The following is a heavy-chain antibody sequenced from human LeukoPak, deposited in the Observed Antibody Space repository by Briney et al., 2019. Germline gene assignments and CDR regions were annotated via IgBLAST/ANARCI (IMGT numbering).Heavy chain of an antibody. J-gene: IGHJ4*02. CDR3: ARDYYGSGSYYTIKGYFDY. CDR1: GFTFSSYA. D-gene: IGHD3-10*01. V-gene: IGHV3-30*04. CDR2: ISYDGSNK. Sequence: PGGSLRLSCAASGFTFSSYAMHWVRQAPGKGLEGVAVISYDGSNKYYADSVKGRFTISRDNSKNTLYLQMNSLRAEDTAVYYCARDYYGSGSYYTIKGYFDYWGQGTLVTVSS.